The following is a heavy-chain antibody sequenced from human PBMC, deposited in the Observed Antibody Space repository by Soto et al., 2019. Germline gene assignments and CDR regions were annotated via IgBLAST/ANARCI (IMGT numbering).Heavy chain of an antibody. Sequence: ASVKVSCKASGYTFSNYGISWVRQGPGQALEWMGWISGYNGNTHYEEKVQDRIKMTTDTSTSTTYLELRSLRSDDTAVYFCARDPGFGFGYSYAFAMDVWGQGTTVTVSS. V-gene: IGHV1-18*01. CDR3: ARDPGFGFGYSYAFAMDV. J-gene: IGHJ6*02. D-gene: IGHD5-18*01. CDR1: GYTFSNYG. CDR2: ISGYNGNT.